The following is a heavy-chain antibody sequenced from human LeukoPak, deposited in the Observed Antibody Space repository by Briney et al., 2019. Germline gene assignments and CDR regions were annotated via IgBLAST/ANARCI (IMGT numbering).Heavy chain of an antibody. D-gene: IGHD5-18*01. V-gene: IGHV3-30*18. CDR3: AKDSPRTAMVIDY. J-gene: IGHJ4*02. CDR2: ISYDGSNK. CDR1: GFTFSSYG. Sequence: GGSLRLSCAASGFTFSSYGMHWVRQAPGKGLEWVAVISYDGSNKYYADSVKGRFTISRDNSKNTLYLQMNSLRAGDTAVYYCAKDSPRTAMVIDYWGQGTLVTVSS.